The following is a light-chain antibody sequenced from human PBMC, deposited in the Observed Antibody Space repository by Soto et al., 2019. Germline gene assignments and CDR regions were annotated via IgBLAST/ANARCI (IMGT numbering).Light chain of an antibody. Sequence: QSVLTQPPSASVTPGQRVTISCSGSSSNIGGSSVNWYRHLPGTAPKLLIYTNSRRPSGVPDRFSGSKSGTSASLTISGPQSEDEAFYYCAAWDYRLSAYVFGTATKVAV. CDR3: AAWDYRLSAYV. CDR2: TNS. J-gene: IGLJ1*01. V-gene: IGLV1-44*01. CDR1: SSNIGGSS.